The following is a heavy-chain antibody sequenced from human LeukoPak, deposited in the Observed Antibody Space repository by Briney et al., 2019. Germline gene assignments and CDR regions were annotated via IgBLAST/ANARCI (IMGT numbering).Heavy chain of an antibody. V-gene: IGHV4-59*01. CDR2: IYYSGST. J-gene: IGHJ4*02. Sequence: PSETLSLTCTVSGESISGFYWSWIQQPPGKGLEWIGYIYYSGSTNYNPSLKSRVTISVDTSKNQFSLKLSSVTAADTAVYYCARVHGDYGVDYWGQGTLVTVSS. CDR1: GESISGFY. CDR3: ARVHGDYGVDY. D-gene: IGHD4-17*01.